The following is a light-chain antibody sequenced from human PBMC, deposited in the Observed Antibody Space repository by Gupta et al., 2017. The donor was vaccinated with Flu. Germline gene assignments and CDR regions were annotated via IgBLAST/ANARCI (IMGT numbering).Light chain of an antibody. CDR3: AAWDDSLNIYV. CDR2: SDD. J-gene: IGLJ1*01. CDR1: SSNIGGSA. Sequence: QSALTQPPPVSETPGQRLTISCFGGSSNIGGSAGNWYQQVPVMAPKLLIYSDDQRPSGVPDRFSASKSGSSASLAISGLRSEDAADYFCAAWDDSLNIYVFGAGTEVNV. V-gene: IGLV1-44*01.